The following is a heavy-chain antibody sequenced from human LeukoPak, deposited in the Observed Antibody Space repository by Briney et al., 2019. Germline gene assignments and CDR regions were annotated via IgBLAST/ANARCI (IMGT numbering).Heavy chain of an antibody. CDR2: ISGSGGST. D-gene: IGHD3-22*01. Sequence: GGSLRLSCAASGFTFSSYALSWVRQAPGKGLEWVSAISGSGGSTYYADSVKGRFTISRDNSKNTLYLQMNSLRAEDTAVYYCAKLTTYYYDSSGFDYWGQGTLVTVSS. J-gene: IGHJ4*02. CDR1: GFTFSSYA. CDR3: AKLTTYYYDSSGFDY. V-gene: IGHV3-23*01.